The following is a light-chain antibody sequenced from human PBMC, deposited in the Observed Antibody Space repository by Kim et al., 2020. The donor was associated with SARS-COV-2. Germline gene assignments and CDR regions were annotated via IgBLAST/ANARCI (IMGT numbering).Light chain of an antibody. V-gene: IGKV1-39*01. CDR1: QNINSH. J-gene: IGKJ3*01. CDR2: AAS. CDR3: QQTYISPFT. Sequence: DIQMTQSPSSLFASVGDRVTITCRTSQNINSHLNWYHQKPGRAPKLLIYAASTLQGGVPSRFSGSGSETDFTHTISSLQPEDFATYFCQQTYISPFTFGPGTKVDIK.